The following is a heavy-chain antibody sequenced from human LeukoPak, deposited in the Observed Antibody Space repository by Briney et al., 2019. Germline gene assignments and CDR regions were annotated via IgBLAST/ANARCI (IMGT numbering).Heavy chain of an antibody. J-gene: IGHJ4*02. CDR2: IHYSGNT. Sequence: PSKTLSLTCTVSGGSIGNHYWNWIRQPPGKGLEWIGYIHYSGNTNYNPSLKSRVTISVDTSKNQFSLKVNSVTAADTAVYYCASSIAVAAPFDYWGRGSLVAVSS. V-gene: IGHV4-59*08. CDR3: ASSIAVAAPFDY. D-gene: IGHD6-19*01. CDR1: GGSIGNHY.